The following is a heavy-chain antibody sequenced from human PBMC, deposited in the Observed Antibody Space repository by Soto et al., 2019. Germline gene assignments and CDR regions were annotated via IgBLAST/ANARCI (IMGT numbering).Heavy chain of an antibody. CDR1: GFTFSSYR. Sequence: GGSLRLSCAASGFTFSSYRMNWVRQAPGKGMECVANIKQDRSEKYYVDSVKGRFTISRDNAKNSLYLQMNSLRAEDTAVYYCARTGMGSWSAYYYYYYYMDVWGKGTTVTVSS. D-gene: IGHD6-13*01. J-gene: IGHJ6*03. CDR2: IKQDRSEK. V-gene: IGHV3-7*01. CDR3: ARTGMGSWSAYYYYYYYMDV.